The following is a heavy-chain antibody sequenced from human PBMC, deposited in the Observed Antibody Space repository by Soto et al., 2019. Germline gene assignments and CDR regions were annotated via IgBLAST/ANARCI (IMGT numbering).Heavy chain of an antibody. V-gene: IGHV4-34*01. CDR2: INHSGST. D-gene: IGHD1-20*01. CDR3: ARGGPTITSADYYYYGMDG. CDR1: GGSFSNYY. Sequence: SETLSLTCAVYGGSFSNYYWSWIRQPPGKGLEWIGEINHSGSTNYNPLKSRVTISIDTSKNQFSLKLTSVTAADTAVYYCARGGPTITSADYYYYGMDGWGQGTTVTFSS. J-gene: IGHJ6*02.